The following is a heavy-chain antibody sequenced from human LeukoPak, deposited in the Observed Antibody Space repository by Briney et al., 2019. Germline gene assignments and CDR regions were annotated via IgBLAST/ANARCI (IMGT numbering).Heavy chain of an antibody. Sequence: GESLKISCKGSGYTFTSYYMHWVRQAPGQGLEWMGIINPSGGSTSYAQKFQGRVTMTRDTSTSTVYMELSSLRSEDTAVYYCAREIVVVPAAMLAQPHPAINWFDPWGQGTLVTVSS. CDR3: AREIVVVPAAMLAQPHPAINWFDP. D-gene: IGHD2-2*01. J-gene: IGHJ5*02. CDR2: INPSGGST. V-gene: IGHV1-46*01. CDR1: GYTFTSYY.